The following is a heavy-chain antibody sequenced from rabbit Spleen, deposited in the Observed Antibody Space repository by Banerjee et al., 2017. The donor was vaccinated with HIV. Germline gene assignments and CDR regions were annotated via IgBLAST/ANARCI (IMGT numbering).Heavy chain of an antibody. J-gene: IGHJ6*01. CDR2: ILTSTGTT. D-gene: IGHD8-1*01. CDR1: GFSFSSSDY. Sequence: QSLEESGGDLVKPGASLTLTCTASGFSFSSSDYMCWVRQAPGKGLELIACILTSTGTTYYASWAKGRFTISKTSSTTVTLQMTSLTVADTATYFCARDTGSSFSSYGMDLWGPGTLVTVS. V-gene: IGHV1S40*01. CDR3: ARDTGSSFSSYGMDL.